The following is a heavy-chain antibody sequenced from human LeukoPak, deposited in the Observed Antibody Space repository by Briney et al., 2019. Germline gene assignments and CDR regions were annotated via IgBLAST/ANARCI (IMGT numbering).Heavy chain of an antibody. J-gene: IGHJ3*02. CDR2: IRYDGSNK. V-gene: IGHV3-30*02. CDR1: GFTFSSYG. D-gene: IGHD3-3*01. Sequence: GGSLRLSCAASGFTFSSYGMHWVRQAPGKGLEWVAFIRYDGSNKYYADFVKGRFTISRDNSKNTLYLQMNSLRVEDTAVYYCARVFRPSLTVFIIRGAFDIWGQGTMVTVSS. CDR3: ARVFRPSLTVFIIRGAFDI.